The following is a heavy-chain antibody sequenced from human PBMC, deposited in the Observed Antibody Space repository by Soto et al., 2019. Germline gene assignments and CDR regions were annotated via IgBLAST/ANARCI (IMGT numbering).Heavy chain of an antibody. CDR1: GGSISSGDYY. CDR2: IYYSGST. D-gene: IGHD3-3*01. Sequence: SETLSLTCTVSGGSISSGDYYWSWIRQPPGKGLEWIGYIYYSGSTYYNPSLKSRVTISVDTSKNQFSLKLSSVTAADTAVYYCARDSPRFWSGYNYGMDVWGQGTTVTVSS. CDR3: ARDSPRFWSGYNYGMDV. V-gene: IGHV4-30-4*01. J-gene: IGHJ6*02.